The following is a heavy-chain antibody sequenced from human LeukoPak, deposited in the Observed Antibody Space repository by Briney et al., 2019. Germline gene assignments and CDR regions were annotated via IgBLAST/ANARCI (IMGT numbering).Heavy chain of an antibody. J-gene: IGHJ4*02. Sequence: SETLSLTCTVSGGSISSGGYYWSWIRQHPGKGLERIGYIYYSGSTYYNPSLKSRVTMSVDTSKNQFSLKLSSVTAADTAVYYCARESGLTRQYYFDYWGQGTLVTVSS. CDR3: ARESGLTRQYYFDY. D-gene: IGHD4-23*01. V-gene: IGHV4-31*03. CDR1: GGSISSGGYY. CDR2: IYYSGST.